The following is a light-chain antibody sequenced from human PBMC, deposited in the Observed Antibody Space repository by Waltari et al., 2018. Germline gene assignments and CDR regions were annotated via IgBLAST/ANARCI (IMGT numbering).Light chain of an antibody. CDR3: CSYAGSYILV. CDR2: DVN. V-gene: IGLV2-11*01. CDR1: SSDVGGYNY. Sequence: QSALTQPRSVSGSPGQSVTISCTGTSSDVGGYNYVSWYQQHPGKAPKLRIYDVNKRPPGVPERFTGSKSGNTASLTIAGLQAEDEADFYCCSYAGSYILVFGGGTKLTVL. J-gene: IGLJ2*01.